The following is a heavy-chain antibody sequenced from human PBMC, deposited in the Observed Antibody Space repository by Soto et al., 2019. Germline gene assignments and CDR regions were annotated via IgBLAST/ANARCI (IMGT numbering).Heavy chain of an antibody. Sequence: SETLSLTCNASGGSITSSGSAWGWIRQSPGKGLEWIGTIYYSGNIYYIPSLKSRITISVDTSKNQISLKLSSVTAADTAVYYCARYPLPYYDILTSIDYWGQGTLVTVSS. V-gene: IGHV4-39*01. CDR3: ARYPLPYYDILTSIDY. J-gene: IGHJ4*02. CDR2: IYYSGNI. CDR1: GGSITSSGSA. D-gene: IGHD3-9*01.